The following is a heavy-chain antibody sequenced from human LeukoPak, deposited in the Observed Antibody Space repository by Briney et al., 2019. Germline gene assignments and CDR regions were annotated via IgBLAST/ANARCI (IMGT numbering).Heavy chain of an antibody. J-gene: IGHJ4*02. CDR2: ISYDGSNK. CDR3: AEEGARYCSGGSCQRGGFDY. Sequence: PGGSLRLSCAASGFTFSSYGMHWVRQVPGKGLEWVAVISYDGSNKYYEDSVKGRFTISRDSSKNTLYLQMNSLRAEDTAVYYCAEEGARYCSGGSCQRGGFDYWGQGTLVTVSS. V-gene: IGHV3-30*18. D-gene: IGHD2-15*01. CDR1: GFTFSSYG.